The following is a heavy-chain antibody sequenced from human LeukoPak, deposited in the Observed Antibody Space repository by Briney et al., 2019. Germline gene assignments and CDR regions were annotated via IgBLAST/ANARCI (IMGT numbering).Heavy chain of an antibody. CDR3: ARGPIQLRSRSNWFDP. CDR1: GGSFSGYY. J-gene: IGHJ5*01. D-gene: IGHD5-18*01. CDR2: INHSGST. Sequence: SETLSLTCAVYGGSFSGYYWSWIRQPPGKGLEWIGEINHSGSTNYNPSLKSRVTISVDTSKNQFSLKLSSVTAADTAVYYFARGPIQLRSRSNWFDPWGQGTLVTVSS. V-gene: IGHV4-34*01.